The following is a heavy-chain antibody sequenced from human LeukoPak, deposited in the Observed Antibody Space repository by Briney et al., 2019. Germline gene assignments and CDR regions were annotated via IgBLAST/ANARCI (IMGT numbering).Heavy chain of an antibody. CDR1: GFTVSSNY. CDR3: ASSSGWIIDY. D-gene: IGHD6-19*01. Sequence: PGGSLRLSCAASGFTVSSNYMSWVRQAPGKGLEWVANIKQDGSEKYYVDSVKGRFTISRDNAKNSLFLQMNSLRAEDTAVYYCASSSGWIIDYWGQGTLVTVSS. J-gene: IGHJ4*02. V-gene: IGHV3-7*01. CDR2: IKQDGSEK.